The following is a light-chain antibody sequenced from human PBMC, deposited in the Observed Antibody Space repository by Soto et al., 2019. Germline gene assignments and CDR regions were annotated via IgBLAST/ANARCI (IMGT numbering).Light chain of an antibody. Sequence: DIQMTQSPSSLSASVGDRVTITCRASQGISNYLAWYQQKPGKVPKLLIYAASTLQSGVPSRFSGSGSGTDFTLTISSLQPEDVATYSCQKYNSAPPLTFGQGTQVEIK. V-gene: IGKV1-27*01. CDR1: QGISNY. CDR2: AAS. CDR3: QKYNSAPPLT. J-gene: IGKJ1*01.